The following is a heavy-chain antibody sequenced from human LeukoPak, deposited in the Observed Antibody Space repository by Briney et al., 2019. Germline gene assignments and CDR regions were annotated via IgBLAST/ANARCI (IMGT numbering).Heavy chain of an antibody. CDR3: AKDRAYGFDI. Sequence: GGSLRLSCAASGFTFSSYAMSWVRQAPGKGLEWVSALSGSGGTTYNADSVKGRFTISRDNSKNTLYLQMNSLRVEDTAVYYCAKDRAYGFDIWGQGTMVTVSS. D-gene: IGHD3-10*01. J-gene: IGHJ3*02. CDR1: GFTFSSYA. V-gene: IGHV3-23*01. CDR2: LSGSGGTT.